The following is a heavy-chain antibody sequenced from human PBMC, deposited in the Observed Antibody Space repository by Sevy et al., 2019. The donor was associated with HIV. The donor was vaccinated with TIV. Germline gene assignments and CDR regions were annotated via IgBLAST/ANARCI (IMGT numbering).Heavy chain of an antibody. CDR3: ARGELGKAYYYYYYMDV. J-gene: IGHJ6*03. V-gene: IGHV1-69*10. D-gene: IGHD7-27*01. CDR2: IIPILGIA. Sequence: ASVKVSCKASGGTFSSYAISWVRQAPGQGLEWMVGIIPILGIANYAQKFQGRVTITADKSTSTAYMELRSLRSEDTAVYYSARGELGKAYYYYYYMDVWGKGSTVTVSS. CDR1: GGTFSSYA.